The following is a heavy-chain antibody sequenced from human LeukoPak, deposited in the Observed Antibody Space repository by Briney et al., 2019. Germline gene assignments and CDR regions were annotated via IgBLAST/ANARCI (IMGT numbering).Heavy chain of an antibody. CDR3: ASGRTDIVVVPATLRNYFFDY. D-gene: IGHD2-2*01. V-gene: IGHV1-69*06. CDR1: GGTFSSYD. J-gene: IGHJ4*02. CDR2: IIPMFGTA. Sequence: GASVKVSCKASGGTFSSYDISWVRQAPGQGLEWMGGIIPMFGTANYAQKFQGRVTISADKSTSTAYMELSSLRSEDTAVNYCASGRTDIVVVPATLRNYFFDYWGQGTLVTVSS.